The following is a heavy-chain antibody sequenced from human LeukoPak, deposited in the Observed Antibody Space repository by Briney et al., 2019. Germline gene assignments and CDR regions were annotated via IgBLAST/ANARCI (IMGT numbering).Heavy chain of an antibody. CDR2: IYPGDSDT. D-gene: IGHD2-2*01. CDR1: GYSFTSYW. CDR3: ATAPLGYCSSTSCYPYAFDI. J-gene: IGHJ3*02. Sequence: GESLKISCKGSGYSFTSYWIGWVRQMPGKGLEWMGIIYPGDSDTRYSPSFQGQVTISADKSINTAYLQWSSLKASDTAMYYCATAPLGYCSSTSCYPYAFDIWGQGTMVTVSS. V-gene: IGHV5-51*01.